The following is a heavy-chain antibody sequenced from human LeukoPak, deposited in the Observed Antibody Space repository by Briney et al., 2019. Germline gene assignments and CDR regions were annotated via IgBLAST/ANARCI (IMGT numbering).Heavy chain of an antibody. Sequence: PGRSLRLSCAASGFTFSSYAMHWVRQAPGKGLEWVAVLSYDGSNKYYADSVKGRFTISRDNSKNTLYLQMNSLRAEDTAVYYCARDHYDFWSGYYTGGYYYGMDVWGQGTTVTVSS. CDR1: GFTFSSYA. CDR2: LSYDGSNK. V-gene: IGHV3-30*04. J-gene: IGHJ6*02. D-gene: IGHD3-3*01. CDR3: ARDHYDFWSGYYTGGYYYGMDV.